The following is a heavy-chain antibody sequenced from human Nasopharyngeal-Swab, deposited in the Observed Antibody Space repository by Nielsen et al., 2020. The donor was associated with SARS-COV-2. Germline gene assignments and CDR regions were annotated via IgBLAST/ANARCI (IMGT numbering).Heavy chain of an antibody. CDR1: GYTFTSYA. D-gene: IGHD2-15*01. J-gene: IGHJ5*02. Sequence: ASVKVSCRASGYTFTSYAMHWVRQAPGQRLEWMGWINAGNGNTKYSQKFQGRVTITRDTSASTAYMELSSLRSEDTAVYYCATLHCSGGSCYPGWFDPWGQGTLVTVSS. CDR2: INAGNGNT. V-gene: IGHV1-3*01. CDR3: ATLHCSGGSCYPGWFDP.